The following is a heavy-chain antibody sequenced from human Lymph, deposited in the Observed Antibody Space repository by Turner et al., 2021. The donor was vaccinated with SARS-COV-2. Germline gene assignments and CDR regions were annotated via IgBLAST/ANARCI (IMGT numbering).Heavy chain of an antibody. CDR3: ATLKSNWKILTGRYYFDF. Sequence: QVQLVQSGAEVKKPGASVKVSCKVSGYTLTELSIHWVRQAPGKGLEWMGGFDPEDGETIYAQKFHGRVTMTEDTSTDTAYMKLSSLRSEDTAVYYCATLKSNWKILTGRYYFDFWGQGTLVTVSS. CDR2: FDPEDGET. CDR1: GYTLTELS. V-gene: IGHV1-24*01. D-gene: IGHD1-1*01. J-gene: IGHJ4*02.